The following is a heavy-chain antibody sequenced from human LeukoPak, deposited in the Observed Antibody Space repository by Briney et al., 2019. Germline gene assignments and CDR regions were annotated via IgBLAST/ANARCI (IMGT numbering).Heavy chain of an antibody. CDR2: INHSGST. J-gene: IGHJ4*02. D-gene: IGHD2-2*01. CDR1: GGSFSGYY. Sequence: SETLSLTCAVYGGSFSGYYWSWIRQPPGKGLEWIGEINHSGSTNYNPSLKSRVTISVDTSKNQFSPKLSSVTAADTAVYYCARRGFIPAAPLGYWGQGTLVTVSS. V-gene: IGHV4-34*01. CDR3: ARRGFIPAAPLGY.